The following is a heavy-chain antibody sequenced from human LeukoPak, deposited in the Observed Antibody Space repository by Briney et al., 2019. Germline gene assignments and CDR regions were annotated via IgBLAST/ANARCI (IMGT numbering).Heavy chain of an antibody. J-gene: IGHJ4*02. CDR2: INPNSGGT. Sequence: ASVKVSCKASGYTFTTYAINWVRQAPGQGLEWMGWINPNSGGTNYAQKFQGRVTMTRDTSISTAYMELSRLRSDDTAVYYCARGPRAYYDYVWGSYRRATFDYWGQGTLVTVSS. D-gene: IGHD3-16*02. CDR3: ARGPRAYYDYVWGSYRRATFDY. V-gene: IGHV1-2*02. CDR1: GYTFTTYA.